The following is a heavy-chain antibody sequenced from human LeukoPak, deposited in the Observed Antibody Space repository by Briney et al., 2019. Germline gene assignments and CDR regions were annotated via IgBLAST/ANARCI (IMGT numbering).Heavy chain of an antibody. CDR2: ITGSGGST. V-gene: IGHV3-23*01. D-gene: IGHD5-18*01. J-gene: IGHJ4*02. Sequence: PGGSLRLSCAASGFTFSSYAMSWVRQAPGKGLEWVSAITGSGGSTYYADSVKGRFTISRDNSKNTLYLQMNSLRAEDTAVYYCATRGYSYGQGSAWGYFDYWGQGTLVTDSS. CDR3: ATRGYSYGQGSAWGYFDY. CDR1: GFTFSSYA.